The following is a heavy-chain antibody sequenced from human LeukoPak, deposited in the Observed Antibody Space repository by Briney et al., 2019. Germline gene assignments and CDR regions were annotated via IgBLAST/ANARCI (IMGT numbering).Heavy chain of an antibody. CDR2: IYYSGST. J-gene: IGHJ3*02. V-gene: IGHV4-30-4*01. CDR3: ARAPGYYDSSGFDAFDI. D-gene: IGHD3-22*01. Sequence: KSSETLSLTCTVSGGSISSGGYYWSWIRQPPGKGLEWIGYIYYSGSTYYNPSLKSRVTISVDTSKNQFSLKLSSVTAADTAVYYCARAPGYYDSSGFDAFDIWGQGTMVTVSS. CDR1: GGSISSGGYY.